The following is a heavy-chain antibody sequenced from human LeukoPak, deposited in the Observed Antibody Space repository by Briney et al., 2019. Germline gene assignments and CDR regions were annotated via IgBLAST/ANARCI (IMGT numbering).Heavy chain of an antibody. V-gene: IGHV1-69*13. CDR3: ARSRTGYISYYYYYGMDV. J-gene: IGHJ6*02. CDR2: IIPIFGAA. CDR1: GGTFSSYA. Sequence: SVKVSCKASGGTFSSYAISWVRQAPGQGLEWMGGIIPIFGAANYAQKFQGRVTITADESTSTAYMELSSLRSEDTAVYYCARSRTGYISYYYYYGMDVWGQGTTVTVSS. D-gene: IGHD3/OR15-3a*01.